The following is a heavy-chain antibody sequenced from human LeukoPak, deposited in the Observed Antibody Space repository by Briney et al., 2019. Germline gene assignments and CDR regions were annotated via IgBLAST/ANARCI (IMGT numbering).Heavy chain of an antibody. CDR3: ARVCRTNCYRSDF. J-gene: IGHJ4*02. CDR1: RFTFKIYG. D-gene: IGHD2-2*01. V-gene: IGHV3-30*02. CDR2: IHPDGSDI. Sequence: GGSLRLSCAASRFTFKIYGMHWVRQAPGKGPEWVAFIHPDGSDIYYADSVKGRFTISRDNSKNTLYLQMNSLRTEDTAIYYCARVCRTNCYRSDFWGQATLVTVST.